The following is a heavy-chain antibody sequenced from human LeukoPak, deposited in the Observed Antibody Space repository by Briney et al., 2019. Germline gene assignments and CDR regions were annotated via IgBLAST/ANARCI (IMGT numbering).Heavy chain of an antibody. D-gene: IGHD6-13*01. CDR1: GGSISPFY. J-gene: IGHJ4*02. CDR2: IYYTGGT. CDR3: ARQGALVKGIDY. V-gene: IGHV4-59*12. Sequence: SETLSLTCTVSGGSISPFYWNWIRQPPGKGLEWIGYIYYTGGTSYSPSLNSRATISVDTSKNQISLKLNSVTAADTAVYYCARQGALVKGIDYWGQGTLVTVSS.